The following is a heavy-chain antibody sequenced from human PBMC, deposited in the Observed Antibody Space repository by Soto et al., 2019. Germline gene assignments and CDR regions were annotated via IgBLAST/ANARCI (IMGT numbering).Heavy chain of an antibody. V-gene: IGHV1-3*01. CDR3: ARDLFGWFPGW. D-gene: IGHD6-19*01. CDR1: GYTFTSYA. Sequence: QVQLVQSGAEVKKPGASVKVSCKASGYTFTSYAMHWVRQAPGQRLEWMGWINAGNGNTKYSQKFQGRVTITRHTPASTAYMELSSLRSEDTAVYYCARDLFGWFPGWWGQGTLVTVSS. CDR2: INAGNGNT. J-gene: IGHJ4*02.